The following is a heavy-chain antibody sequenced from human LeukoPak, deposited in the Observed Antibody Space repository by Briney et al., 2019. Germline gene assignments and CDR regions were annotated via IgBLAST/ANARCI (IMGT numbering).Heavy chain of an antibody. CDR3: ARGAPYTNHLRIDY. J-gene: IGHJ4*02. Sequence: ASVKVSCKASGYTFTSYDINWVRQATGQGLEWMGWMNPNSGNTGYAQKFQGRVTITRNTSISTAYMELSSLRSEDTAVYYCARGAPYTNHLRIDYWGQGTLVTVSS. V-gene: IGHV1-8*03. CDR2: MNPNSGNT. CDR1: GYTFTSYD.